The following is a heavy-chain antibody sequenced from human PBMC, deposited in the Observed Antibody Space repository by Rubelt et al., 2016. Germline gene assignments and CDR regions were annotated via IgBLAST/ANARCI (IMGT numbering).Heavy chain of an antibody. CDR3: ARAYYYDSSGRKIREAFDY. CDR2: IKGDGSWT. J-gene: IGHJ4*02. D-gene: IGHD3-22*01. V-gene: IGHV3-74*01. Sequence: GKGLVWVSRIKGDGSWTSYADSVKGRFTISRDNAKNTLYLQMNSLRVEDTAVYYCARAYYYDSSGRKIREAFDYWGQGALVTVSA.